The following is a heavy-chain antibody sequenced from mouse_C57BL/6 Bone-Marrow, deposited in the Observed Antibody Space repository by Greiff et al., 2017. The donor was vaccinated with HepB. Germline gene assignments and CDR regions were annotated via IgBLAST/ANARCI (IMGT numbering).Heavy chain of an antibody. D-gene: IGHD2-3*01. J-gene: IGHJ4*01. V-gene: IGHV1-69*01. CDR1: GYTFTSYW. Sequence: QVQLQQPGAELVMPGASVKLSCKASGYTFTSYWMHWVKQRPGQGLEWIGEIDPSDSYTNYNQKFKGKSTLTVDKSSSTAYMPLSSLTSEDSAVYYCARWLLRAMDYWGQGTSVTVSS. CDR2: IDPSDSYT. CDR3: ARWLLRAMDY.